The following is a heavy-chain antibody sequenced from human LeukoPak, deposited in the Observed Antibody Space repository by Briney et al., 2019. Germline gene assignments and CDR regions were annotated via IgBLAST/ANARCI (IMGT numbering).Heavy chain of an antibody. V-gene: IGHV4-59*08. CDR2: IYYSGST. D-gene: IGHD1-26*01. CDR1: GGSISSYY. Sequence: PSETLSLTCTVSGGSISSYYWSWIRQSPGKGLEWIGYIYYSGSTNFNPSLKSRVTISVDTSKNQFSLKLSSVTAADTAVYYCARHLGYSGRTYYFDYWGQGTLVTVSS. J-gene: IGHJ4*02. CDR3: ARHLGYSGRTYYFDY.